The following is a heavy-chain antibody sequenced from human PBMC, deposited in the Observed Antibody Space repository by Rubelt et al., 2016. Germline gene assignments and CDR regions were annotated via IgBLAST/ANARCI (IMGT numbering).Heavy chain of an antibody. CDR3: ARFAIGGHSSGYLFDY. Sequence: QVQLVQSGAEVKKPGASVKDSCKASGYTFTGYYMHWVRQAPGQGLEWMGWINPNSGGTNYAQKVQGRVPMTRDTSISTAYMGLSRLRSDDTAVYYCARFAIGGHSSGYLFDYWGQGTLVTVSS. J-gene: IGHJ4*02. V-gene: IGHV1-2*02. CDR1: GYTFTGYY. CDR2: INPNSGGT. D-gene: IGHD3-22*01.